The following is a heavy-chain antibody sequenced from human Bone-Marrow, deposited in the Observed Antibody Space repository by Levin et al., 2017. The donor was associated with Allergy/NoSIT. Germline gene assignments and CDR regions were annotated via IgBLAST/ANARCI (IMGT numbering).Heavy chain of an antibody. CDR2: INTNTGNP. CDR3: ARAIDRPDILTPLADY. CDR1: GYTFTSYA. V-gene: IGHV7-4-1*02. D-gene: IGHD3-9*01. J-gene: IGHJ4*02. Sequence: GESLKISCKASGYTFTSYAMNWVRQAPGQGLEWMGWINTNTGNPTYAQGFTGRFVFSLDTSVSTAYLQISSLKAEDTAVYYCARAIDRPDILTPLADYWGQGTLVTVSS.